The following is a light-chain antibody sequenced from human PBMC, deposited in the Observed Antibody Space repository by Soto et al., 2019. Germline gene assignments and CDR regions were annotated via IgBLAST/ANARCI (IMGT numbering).Light chain of an antibody. CDR3: QQYGSSPRT. V-gene: IGKV3-20*01. CDR2: DAS. CDR1: RGVSANY. J-gene: IGKJ1*01. Sequence: ENLLSQSPGTLSLSPGEGATLSCRASRGVSANYLAWYQQKPGQAPTLLIYDASSRATGIPDRFSGSGSGTDFTLTISRLEPEDFAVYYCQQYGSSPRTFGQGTKV.